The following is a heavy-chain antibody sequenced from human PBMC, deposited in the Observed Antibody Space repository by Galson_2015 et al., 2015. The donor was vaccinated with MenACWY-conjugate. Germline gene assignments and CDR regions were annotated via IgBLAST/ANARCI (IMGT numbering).Heavy chain of an antibody. J-gene: IGHJ4*02. CDR2: IYWDDDK. CDR1: GFSLRTSGMG. CDR3: AHNLIYSSCYSFDF. Sequence: PALAPPSRPLTLPCTLSGFSLRTSGMGGGWIRQTPGKALEWLVLIYWDDDKSYSPSMKRKLTITKDTSKIQVVLTISNMDPVDTSTYYCAHNLIYSSCYSFDFWGQGTLVTVSS. D-gene: IGHD3-22*01. V-gene: IGHV2-5*02.